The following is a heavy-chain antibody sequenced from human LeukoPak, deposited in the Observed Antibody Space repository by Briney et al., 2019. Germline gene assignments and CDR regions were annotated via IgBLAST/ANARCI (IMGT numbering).Heavy chain of an antibody. D-gene: IGHD6-13*01. J-gene: IGHJ4*02. CDR2: ISAYNGNT. V-gene: IGHV1-18*01. CDR3: ARLLLKAAAVDY. CDR1: GYTFTSYG. Sequence: ASVKVSCKASGYTFTSYGISWVRQAPGQGLEWMGWISAYNGNTNYAQKLQGRVTMTTDTSTSTAYTELRSLRSDDTAVYYCARLLLKAAAVDYWGQGTLVTVSS.